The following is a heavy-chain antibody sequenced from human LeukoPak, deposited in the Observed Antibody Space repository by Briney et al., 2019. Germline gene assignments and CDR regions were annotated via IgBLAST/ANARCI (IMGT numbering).Heavy chain of an antibody. Sequence: SETLSLTCTVSGGSISSGGYYWSWIRQPPGKGLEWIGYIYDSGSTYYNPSLKSRITISVDTSENRFSLKLSSVTATDMAVYYCARDCSGGSCYGAFDIWGQGTMVTVSS. CDR2: IYDSGST. V-gene: IGHV4-30-4*01. CDR3: ARDCSGGSCYGAFDI. CDR1: GGSISSGGYY. D-gene: IGHD2-15*01. J-gene: IGHJ3*02.